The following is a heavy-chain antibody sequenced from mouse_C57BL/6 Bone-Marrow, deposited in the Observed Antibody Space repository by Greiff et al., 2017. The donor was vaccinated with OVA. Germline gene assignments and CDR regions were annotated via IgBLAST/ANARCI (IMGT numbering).Heavy chain of an antibody. D-gene: IGHD2-5*01. CDR2: ISYDGSN. CDR1: GYSITSGYY. Sequence: VQVVESGPGLVKPSPSLSLTCSVPGYSITSGYYWNWIRQFPGNKLEWMGYISYDGSNNYNPSLKNRISITRDTSKNQFFLKLNSVTTEDTATYYCARNAYYSNYDYYAMDYWGQGTSVTVSS. CDR3: ARNAYYSNYDYYAMDY. J-gene: IGHJ4*01. V-gene: IGHV3-6*01.